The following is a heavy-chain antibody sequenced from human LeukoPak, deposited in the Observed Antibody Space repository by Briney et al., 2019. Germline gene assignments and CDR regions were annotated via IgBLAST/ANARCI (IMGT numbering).Heavy chain of an antibody. V-gene: IGHV3-49*04. CDR1: GFTFSSYA. CDR3: TRPHYYGSGSYYNGQAPELYYFDY. Sequence: GSLRLSCAASGFTFSSYAMSWVRQAPGKGLEWVGFTRSKAYGGTTEYAASVKGRFTISRDDSKSIAYLQMNSLKTEDTAVYYCTRPHYYGSGSYYNGQAPELYYFDYWGQGTLVTVSS. CDR2: TRSKAYGGTT. D-gene: IGHD3-10*01. J-gene: IGHJ4*02.